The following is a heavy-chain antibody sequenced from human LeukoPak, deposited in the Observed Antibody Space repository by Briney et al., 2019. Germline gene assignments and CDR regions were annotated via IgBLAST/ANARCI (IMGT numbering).Heavy chain of an antibody. CDR1: GFTFSSYA. CDR2: IAYDGGNK. J-gene: IGHJ5*02. D-gene: IGHD3-22*01. V-gene: IGHV3-30-3*01. Sequence: PGGSLRLSCAASGFTFSSYAIHWVRQAPGKGLEWVAVIAYDGGNKYYADSVKGRFTISRDNSKNTLYLQMNSLRAEDTAVYYRARDSSPWYYYDRSGSNGFDPWGQGTLVTVSS. CDR3: ARDSSPWYYYDRSGSNGFDP.